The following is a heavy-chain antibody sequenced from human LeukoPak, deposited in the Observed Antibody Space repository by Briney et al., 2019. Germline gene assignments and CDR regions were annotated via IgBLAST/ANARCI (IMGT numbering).Heavy chain of an antibody. J-gene: IGHJ3*02. CDR3: ARGGQLWSYDAFDI. CDR1: GGSFSGYY. CDR2: INHSGST. V-gene: IGHV4-34*01. D-gene: IGHD5-18*01. Sequence: SETLSLTCAVYGGSFSGYYWSWIRQPPGRGLEWIGEINHSGSTNYNPSLKSRVTISVDTSKSQFSLKLSSVTAADTAVYYCARGGQLWSYDAFDIWGQGTMVTVSS.